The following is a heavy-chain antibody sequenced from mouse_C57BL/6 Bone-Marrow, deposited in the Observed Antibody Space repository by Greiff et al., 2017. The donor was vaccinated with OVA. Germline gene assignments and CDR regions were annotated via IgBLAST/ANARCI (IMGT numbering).Heavy chain of an antibody. D-gene: IGHD2-10*01. CDR3: SRGRGLPRGY. CDR1: GYSFTGYY. Sequence: VQLQQSGPELVKPGASVKISCTASGYSFTGYYMNWVKQSPEKSLEWIGEINPSTGGTTYNQKFKAKATLTVDKSSSTAYMQLQSLTSEDSAVYYCSRGRGLPRGYWGQGTTLTVSS. V-gene: IGHV1-42*01. CDR2: INPSTGGT. J-gene: IGHJ2*01.